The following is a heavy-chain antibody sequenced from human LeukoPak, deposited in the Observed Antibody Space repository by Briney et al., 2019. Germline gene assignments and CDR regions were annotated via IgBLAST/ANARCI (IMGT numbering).Heavy chain of an antibody. J-gene: IGHJ4*02. CDR3: ARNTCSGGSCYSDY. Sequence: ASVKVSCKATGYTFTSYGISWVRQAPGQGLEWLGWISAYNGNTNYAQKLQGRVTMTTDTSTSTAYMELRSLRSDDTAVYYCARNTCSGGSCYSDYWGQGTLVTVSS. V-gene: IGHV1-18*01. CDR2: ISAYNGNT. CDR1: GYTFTSYG. D-gene: IGHD2-15*01.